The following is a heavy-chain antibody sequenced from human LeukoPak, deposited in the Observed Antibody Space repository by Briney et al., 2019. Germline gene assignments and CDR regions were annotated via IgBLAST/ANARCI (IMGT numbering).Heavy chain of an antibody. D-gene: IGHD5-18*01. CDR2: ITYSSNTI. CDR3: AKDTRGYSYGFDY. J-gene: IGHJ4*02. V-gene: IGHV3-23*01. CDR1: NFTFKAYN. Sequence: GGSLRLSCVAYNFTFKAYNMTWVRQAAGKGLEWISYITYSSNTISYADSVKGRFTISRDNSKNTLYLQMNSLRAEDTAVYYCAKDTRGYSYGFDYWGQGTLVTVSS.